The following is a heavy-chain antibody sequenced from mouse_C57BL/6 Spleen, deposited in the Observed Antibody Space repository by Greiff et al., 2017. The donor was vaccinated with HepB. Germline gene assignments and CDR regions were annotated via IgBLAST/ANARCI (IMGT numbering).Heavy chain of an antibody. CDR1: GYAFSSYW. J-gene: IGHJ1*03. Sequence: VKLQQSGAELVKPGASVKISCKASGYAFSSYWMNWVKQRPGKGLEWIGQIYPGDGDTNYNGKFKGKATLTADKSSSTAYMQLSSLTSEDSAVYFCARGGGLYWYFDVWGTGTTVTVSS. D-gene: IGHD3-3*01. CDR2: IYPGDGDT. CDR3: ARGGGLYWYFDV. V-gene: IGHV1-80*01.